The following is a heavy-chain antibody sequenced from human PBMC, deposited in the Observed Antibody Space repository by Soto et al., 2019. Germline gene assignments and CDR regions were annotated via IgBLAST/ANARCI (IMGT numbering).Heavy chain of an antibody. J-gene: IGHJ4*02. CDR1: GGSGSRDSF. CDR3: AADRGNSSSWQLDY. CDR2: VYSSGNT. V-gene: IGHV4-30-4*01. Sequence: QVQLQESGPGLVRPSQTLSLTCTVSGGSGSRDSFWNWIRQSPGKGLEWIGYVYSSGNTFYSPSLKVRALISLDTSKNQFSLKLRSVTAADTAVYYCAADRGNSSSWQLDYWGQGALVTVSS. D-gene: IGHD6-13*01.